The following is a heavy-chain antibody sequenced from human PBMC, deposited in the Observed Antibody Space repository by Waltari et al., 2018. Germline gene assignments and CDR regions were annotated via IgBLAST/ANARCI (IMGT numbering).Heavy chain of an antibody. CDR2: IDDRGNT. J-gene: IGHJ5*02. CDR3: ARVGNAGYCGAKVCSFGP. Sequence: QVQLLESGPGLVRPWETLSLTCSVSGESTRSYYWSWIRQTPDKELEWIGYIDDRGNTDFNPSLRGRVSMSIDTSTDQIYLTLRSVTAADTAIYYCARVGNAGYCGAKVCSFGPWGHGTLVTVSS. D-gene: IGHD3-10*01. CDR1: GESTRSYY. V-gene: IGHV4-59*01.